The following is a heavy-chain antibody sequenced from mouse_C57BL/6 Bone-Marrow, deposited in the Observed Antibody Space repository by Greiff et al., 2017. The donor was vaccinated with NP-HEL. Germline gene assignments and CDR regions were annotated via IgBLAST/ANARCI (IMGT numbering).Heavy chain of an antibody. V-gene: IGHV5-4*01. J-gene: IGHJ3*01. D-gene: IGHD1-1*02. CDR3: ARGVLWSFAY. Sequence: EVQVVESGGGLVKPGGSLKLSCAASGFTFSSYAMSWVRQTPEKRLEWVATISDGGSYTYYPDNVKGRFTISRDNAKNNLYLQMSHLKSEDTAMYYCARGVLWSFAYWGQGTLVTVSA. CDR2: ISDGGSYT. CDR1: GFTFSSYA.